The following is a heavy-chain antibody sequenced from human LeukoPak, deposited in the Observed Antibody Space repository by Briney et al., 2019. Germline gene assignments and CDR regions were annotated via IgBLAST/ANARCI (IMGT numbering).Heavy chain of an antibody. V-gene: IGHV4-59*01. Sequence: SETLSLTCTVSGGSISSYYWSWIRQPPGKGLERIGYIYYSGSTNYNPSLKSRVTISVDTSKNQFSLKLSSVTAADTAVYYCARAGRLLFTKLFDYWGQGTLVTVSS. CDR2: IYYSGST. D-gene: IGHD2-21*01. J-gene: IGHJ4*02. CDR1: GGSISSYY. CDR3: ARAGRLLFTKLFDY.